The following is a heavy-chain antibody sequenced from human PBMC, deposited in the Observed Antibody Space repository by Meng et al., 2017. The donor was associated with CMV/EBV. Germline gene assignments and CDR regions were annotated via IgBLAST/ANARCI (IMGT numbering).Heavy chain of an antibody. CDR2: IYYSGST. J-gene: IGHJ4*02. CDR3: ARDGLGYSSSWENYFDY. D-gene: IGHD6-13*01. CDR1: GGSISSYY. Sequence: GSLRLSCTVSGGSISSYYWSWIRQPPGKGLEWIGYIYYSGSTNYNPSLKSRVNISVDTSKNQFSLKLSSMTAADTAVYYCARDGLGYSSSWENYFDYWGQGTLVTVSS. V-gene: IGHV4-59*01.